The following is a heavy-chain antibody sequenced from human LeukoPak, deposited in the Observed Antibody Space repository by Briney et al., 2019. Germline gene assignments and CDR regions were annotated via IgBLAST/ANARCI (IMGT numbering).Heavy chain of an antibody. V-gene: IGHV4-30-2*01. D-gene: IGHD3-10*01. CDR1: GGSISSGGYS. CDR3: ARGDGSGRNWFDP. CDR2: IYHSGRT. Sequence: SETLSLTCAVSGGSISSGGYSWSWIRQPPGKGLEWIGYIYHSGRTYYNPSLKSRVTISVDRSKNQFSLKLSSVTAADTAVYYCARGDGSGRNWFDPWGQGTLVTVSS. J-gene: IGHJ5*02.